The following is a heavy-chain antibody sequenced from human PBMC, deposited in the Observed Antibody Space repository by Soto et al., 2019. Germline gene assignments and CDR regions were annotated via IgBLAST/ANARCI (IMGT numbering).Heavy chain of an antibody. CDR2: ISASSTTV. V-gene: IGHV3-48*02. Sequence: EVQLVESGGGLVQPGESLRLSCAASEFTFSSFNMHWVRQAPGKGLEWVSYISASSTTVYYGDSMKGRFTISRDNAKNSLYLQMNSLRDEDTAVYYCARIYRRDGNKYADYWGQGTLVTVSS. CDR1: EFTFSSFN. D-gene: IGHD3-16*02. CDR3: ARIYRRDGNKYADY. J-gene: IGHJ4*02.